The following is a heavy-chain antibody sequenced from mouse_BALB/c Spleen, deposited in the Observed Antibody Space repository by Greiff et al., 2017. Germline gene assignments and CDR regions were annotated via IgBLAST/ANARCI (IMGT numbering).Heavy chain of an antibody. V-gene: IGHV2-2*02. CDR2: IWSGGST. CDR3: ARGEDGYYDWFAY. D-gene: IGHD2-3*01. J-gene: IGHJ3*01. CDR1: GFSLTSYG. Sequence: QVQLKESGPGLVQPSQSLSITCTVSGFSLTSYGVHWVRQSPGKGLEWLGVIWSGGSTDYNAAFISRLSISKDNSKSQVFFKMNSLQANDTAIYYCARGEDGYYDWFAYWGQGTLVTVSA.